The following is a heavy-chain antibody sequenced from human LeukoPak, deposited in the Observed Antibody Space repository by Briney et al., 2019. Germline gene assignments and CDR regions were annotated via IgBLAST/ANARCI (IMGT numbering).Heavy chain of an antibody. J-gene: IGHJ4*02. D-gene: IGHD1-26*01. CDR3: AREGPIVGATHLVDY. Sequence: ASVTVSCKAYGYTFTDYYMHWVRQAPGQGLEWMGWINPNSGGTNYAQKFQGRVTMTRDTSISTAYMELSRLRYDDTAVYYCAREGPIVGATHLVDYWGQGTLVTVSS. CDR1: GYTFTDYY. CDR2: INPNSGGT. V-gene: IGHV1-2*02.